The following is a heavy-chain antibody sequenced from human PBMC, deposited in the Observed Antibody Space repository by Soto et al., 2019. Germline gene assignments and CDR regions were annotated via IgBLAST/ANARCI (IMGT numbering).Heavy chain of an antibody. D-gene: IGHD3-9*01. CDR3: AKVLGASNYDILTGYYEHYYFDF. CDR2: ISGSGGST. Sequence: SIRVGRTTAGGNWIIHGGGGVREKPGCGLQWVSAISGSGGSTYYADSVKGRFTISRDNSKNTLYLQMNSLRAEDTAVYYCAKVLGASNYDILTGYYEHYYFDFWGQGTFRTVSS. V-gene: IGHV3-23*01. CDR1: GGNWIIHG. J-gene: IGHJ4*02.